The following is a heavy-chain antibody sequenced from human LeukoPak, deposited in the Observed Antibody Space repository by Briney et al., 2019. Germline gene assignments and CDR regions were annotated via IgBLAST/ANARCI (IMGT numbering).Heavy chain of an antibody. CDR1: GYTFTSYY. Sequence: ASVKVSCKASGYTFTSYYMHWVRQAPGQGLEWMGIINPSGGSTSYAQKFQGRVTMTRDMSTSTVYMELSSLRSEDTAVYYCARVESWESNISNYLDYWGQGTLVTVSS. CDR2: INPSGGST. V-gene: IGHV1-46*01. J-gene: IGHJ4*02. CDR3: ARVESWESNISNYLDY. D-gene: IGHD3-10*01.